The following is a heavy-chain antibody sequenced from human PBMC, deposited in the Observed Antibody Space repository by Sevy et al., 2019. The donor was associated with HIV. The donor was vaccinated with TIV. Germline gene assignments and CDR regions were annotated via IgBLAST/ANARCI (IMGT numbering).Heavy chain of an antibody. CDR1: GFTFSRFG. CDR2: VSGVVIPHTTQTT. CDR3: AKGRQLVSGRFGSYFDS. V-gene: IGHV3-23*01. Sequence: GGSLRLSCVASGFTFSRFGMTWVRQVPGKGLEWVSTVSGVVIPHTTQTTYYADSVKGRFTISRDNSKDSLFLQMNSLRADDTAVSFCAKGRQLVSGRFGSYFDSWGQGILVTVSS. D-gene: IGHD6-13*01. J-gene: IGHJ4*02.